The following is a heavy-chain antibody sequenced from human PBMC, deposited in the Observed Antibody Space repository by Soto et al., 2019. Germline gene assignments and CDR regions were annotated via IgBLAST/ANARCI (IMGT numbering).Heavy chain of an antibody. D-gene: IGHD6-19*01. V-gene: IGHV3-23*01. J-gene: IGHJ1*01. Sequence: GGSLRLSCAGSGFTFSRYSMSWVRQAPGKGLEWVSTVTGSGDSTYYGDSVRGRFSISRDNSKNTLFLQINGLRAEDTAVYYCAKDLDEKYSSGTTYFHHWGQGTLVTVSS. CDR2: VTGSGDST. CDR3: AKDLDEKYSSGTTYFHH. CDR1: GFTFSRYS.